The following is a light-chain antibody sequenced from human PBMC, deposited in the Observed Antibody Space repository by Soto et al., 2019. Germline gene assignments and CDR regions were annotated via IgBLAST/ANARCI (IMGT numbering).Light chain of an antibody. CDR3: SSYTSSNTLLYV. V-gene: IGLV2-14*01. CDR1: SSDVGGHNY. CDR2: DVS. Sequence: QSALTQPASVSWSPGQSITISCTGTSSDVGGHNYVSWYQFHPGKAPKLMIYDVSNRPSGVSNRFSGSKSGNTASLTISGLQAEDEADYYCSSYTSSNTLLYVFGTGTKVTVL. J-gene: IGLJ1*01.